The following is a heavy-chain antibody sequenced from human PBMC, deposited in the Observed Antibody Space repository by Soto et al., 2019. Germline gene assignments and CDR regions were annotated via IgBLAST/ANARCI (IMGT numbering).Heavy chain of an antibody. V-gene: IGHV5-10-1*01. CDR2: IDPRESDS. D-gene: IGHD2-8*01. CDR1: GYTFSGLW. Sequence: GEELKISWQASGYTFSGLWSTWVRQMPGKGLEWMAKIDPRESDSNDRLFFQGHVTISEDKAIWSVYVPWRDQEASDTAIYCRASLSTGFCTKTTCQHYFGMDGWCQGTTVTASS. CDR3: ASLSTGFCTKTTCQHYFGMDG. J-gene: IGHJ6*02.